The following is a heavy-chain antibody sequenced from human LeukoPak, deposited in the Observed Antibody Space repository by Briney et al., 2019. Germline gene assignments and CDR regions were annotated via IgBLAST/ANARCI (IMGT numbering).Heavy chain of an antibody. CDR3: ARDKAESYHYYGMDV. CDR1: GFTFSSYS. CDR2: ISSSSSYI. Sequence: GGSLRLSCAASGFTFSSYSMNWVRQAPGKGLEWVSSISSSSSYIYYADSVKGRFTISRDNAKNSLYLQMNSLRAEDTAVYYCARDKAESYHYYGMDVWGQGTTVTVSS. V-gene: IGHV3-21*01. J-gene: IGHJ6*02.